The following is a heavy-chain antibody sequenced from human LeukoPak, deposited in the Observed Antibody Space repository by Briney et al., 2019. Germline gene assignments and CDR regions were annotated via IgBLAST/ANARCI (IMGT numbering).Heavy chain of an antibody. CDR2: IYHSGST. V-gene: IGHV4-38-2*02. J-gene: IGHJ6*03. CDR1: GYSISSGYY. D-gene: IGHD6-6*01. CDR3: ARYPGTSSIAAGYMDV. Sequence: SEALSLTCTVSGYSISSGYYWSWIRQPPGKGLEWIGYIYHSGSTYYNPSLKSRVTISVDRSKNQFSLKLSSVTAADTAVYYCARYPGTSSIAAGYMDVWGKGTTVTVSS.